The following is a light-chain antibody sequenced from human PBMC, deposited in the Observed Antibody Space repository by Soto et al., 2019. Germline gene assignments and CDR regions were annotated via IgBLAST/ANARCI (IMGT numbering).Light chain of an antibody. Sequence: EIVLTQSPGTLSLSPGERATLSCRASQSVSSSYLAWYQQKPGQAPRLLIYGASSRATGIPDRFSGSGSGTDFTLTISRLEPEDFAVYYCQQYNSYPCTFGQGTKLEIK. CDR1: QSVSSSY. CDR3: QQYNSYPCT. J-gene: IGKJ2*02. CDR2: GAS. V-gene: IGKV3-20*01.